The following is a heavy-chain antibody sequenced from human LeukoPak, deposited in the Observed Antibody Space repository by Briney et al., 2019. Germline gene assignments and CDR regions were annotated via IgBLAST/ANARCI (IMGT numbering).Heavy chain of an antibody. CDR2: ISGSGGST. CDR1: GFTFSSYA. CDR3: AKAITPLGYSSSWYSVDY. V-gene: IGHV3-23*01. D-gene: IGHD6-13*01. J-gene: IGHJ4*02. Sequence: RPGGSLRLSCAASGFTFSSYAMSWVRQAPGKGLEWASAISGSGGSTYYADSVKGRFTISRDNSKNTLYLQMNSLRAEDTAVYYCAKAITPLGYSSSWYSVDYWGQGTLVTVSS.